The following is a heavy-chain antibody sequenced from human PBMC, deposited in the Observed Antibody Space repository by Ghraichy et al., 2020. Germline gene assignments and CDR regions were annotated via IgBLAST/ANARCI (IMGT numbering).Heavy chain of an antibody. CDR3: AKDTTMIASAVDH. V-gene: IGHV3-23*01. CDR2: ISGSGGST. Sequence: GSLRLSCAASGFTFTSYAMSWVRQPQGKGLEWVSAISGSGGSTYYTDSVKGRFTISRDNSKNTMYLQMNSLRAEDTAIYYCAKDTTMIASAVDHWGQGTLVTVSS. CDR1: GFTFTSYA. D-gene: IGHD3-22*01. J-gene: IGHJ4*02.